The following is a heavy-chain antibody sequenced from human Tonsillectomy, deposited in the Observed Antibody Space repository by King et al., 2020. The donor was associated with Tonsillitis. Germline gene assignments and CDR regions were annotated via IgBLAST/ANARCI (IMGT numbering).Heavy chain of an antibody. CDR1: EFIFSTYT. J-gene: IGHJ3*02. CDR2: IGRSGGYI. D-gene: IGHD3-22*01. V-gene: IGHV3-21*01. CDR3: ARVKKYYYDSSGYPLDTFDI. Sequence: VQLVESGGGLVKPGGSLRLSCAASEFIFSTYTMNWVRQAPGKGLEWVSSIGRSGGYIYYADSVKGRFTITRDNAENSLYLQMNSLRAEDTAVYYCARVKKYYYDSSGYPLDTFDIWGQGTMVTVSS.